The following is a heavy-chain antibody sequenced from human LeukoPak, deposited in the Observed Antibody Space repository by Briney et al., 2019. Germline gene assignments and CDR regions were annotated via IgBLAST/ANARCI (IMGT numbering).Heavy chain of an antibody. D-gene: IGHD4-17*01. J-gene: IGHJ4*02. CDR2: INPDGSVE. CDR3: ARDPHFGALDY. V-gene: IGHV3-7*01. CDR1: GFSFINSW. Sequence: PGGSLRLSCAASGFSFINSWMSWVSQAPGKGLEWVALINPDGSVEHYVDAVKGRFTVSRDNAKNSLYLQMNNLRAEDRAVYFCARDPHFGALDYWGLGTLVTVSS.